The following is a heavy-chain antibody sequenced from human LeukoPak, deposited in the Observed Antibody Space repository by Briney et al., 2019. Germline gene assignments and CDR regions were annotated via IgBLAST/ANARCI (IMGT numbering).Heavy chain of an antibody. V-gene: IGHV3-23*01. CDR1: GFTFSSYA. CDR3: AKGRFCTGSGCYSTAPDY. CDR2: ISGSGDRT. Sequence: GGSLRLSCEASGFTFSSYAMSWVRQAPGKGLEWVSAISGSGDRTYYADSVWGRFIISRDSSKSTLFLQMDSLRAEDTAVYYCAKGRFCTGSGCYSTAPDYWGQGTLVTVSS. D-gene: IGHD2-15*01. J-gene: IGHJ4*02.